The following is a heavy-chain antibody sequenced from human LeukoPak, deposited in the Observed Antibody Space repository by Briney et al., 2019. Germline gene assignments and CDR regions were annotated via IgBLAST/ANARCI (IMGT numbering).Heavy chain of an antibody. V-gene: IGHV4-39*01. D-gene: IGHD3-10*01. CDR3: ARHVWGYSSGSSAARLPYYYYYKDV. CDR1: AASISSSTYY. J-gene: IGHJ6*03. CDR2: IYYSGNT. Sequence: SETLSLTCTVSAASISSSTYYWGWIRQPPGKGLEWIGTIYYSGNTHYNPSLKSRVTISLDTSKNQFSLTLSSVTAADTAVYYCARHVWGYSSGSSAARLPYYYYYKDVWGRGTTVTVSS.